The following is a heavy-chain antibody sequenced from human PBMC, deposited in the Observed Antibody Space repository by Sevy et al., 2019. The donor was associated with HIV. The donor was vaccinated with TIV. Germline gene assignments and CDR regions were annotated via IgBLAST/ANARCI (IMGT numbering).Heavy chain of an antibody. D-gene: IGHD2-2*02. CDR1: GFTFSSYS. J-gene: IGHJ3*02. Sequence: GGSLRLSCAASGFTFSSYSMNWVRQAPGKGLEWVSSISGISNYIYYADSMKGRFTVSRDNARNSLYLQMNSLRAEDTAGNYCTRNNCSITNCYMGDVFDIWGQGTMVTVSS. CDR2: ISGISNYI. CDR3: TRNNCSITNCYMGDVFDI. V-gene: IGHV3-21*01.